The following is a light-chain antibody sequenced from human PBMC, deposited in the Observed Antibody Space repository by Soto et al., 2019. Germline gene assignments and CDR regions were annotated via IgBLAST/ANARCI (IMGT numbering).Light chain of an antibody. J-gene: IGKJ1*01. CDR1: QSLGSN. CDR3: QQYNNWRVT. CDR2: GAS. V-gene: IGKV3-15*01. Sequence: EIVLTHSPVTLSLSPCERATLSFRASQSLGSNLAWYQQKPGQAPRLLIYGASTRATGIPARFSGSGSGTEFTLTISSLQSEDFAVYYCQQYNNWRVTFGQGTKVDI.